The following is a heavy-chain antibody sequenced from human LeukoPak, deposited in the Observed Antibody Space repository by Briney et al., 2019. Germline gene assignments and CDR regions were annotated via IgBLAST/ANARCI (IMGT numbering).Heavy chain of an antibody. Sequence: GGSLRLSCAASGFTFSSYSMNWVRQAPGKGLEWVSCISSSSSTIYYADSVKGRFTISRDNAKNSLYLQMNSLRAEDTAVYYCARGGDGYNSGVVDYWGQGTLVTVSS. CDR2: ISSSSSTI. CDR1: GFTFSSYS. D-gene: IGHD5-24*01. J-gene: IGHJ4*02. CDR3: ARGGDGYNSGVVDY. V-gene: IGHV3-48*04.